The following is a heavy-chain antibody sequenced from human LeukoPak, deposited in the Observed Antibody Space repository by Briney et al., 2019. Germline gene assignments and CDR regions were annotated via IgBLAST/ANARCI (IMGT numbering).Heavy chain of an antibody. Sequence: SETLSLTCAVYGGSFSGYYWSWIRQPPGKGLEWMGEINHSRSTNYNPSLKSRVTISVDTTKNHFSLKLSSVTAADTAVYYCARDTRYSGYNYWGQGTLVTVSS. J-gene: IGHJ4*02. CDR1: GGSFSGYY. CDR3: ARDTRYSGYNY. D-gene: IGHD5-12*01. V-gene: IGHV4-34*01. CDR2: INHSRST.